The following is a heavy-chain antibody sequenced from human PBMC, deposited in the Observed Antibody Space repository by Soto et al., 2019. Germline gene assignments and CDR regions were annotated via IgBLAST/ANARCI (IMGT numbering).Heavy chain of an antibody. CDR2: IYYSGST. J-gene: IGHJ5*02. CDR1: GGSISSSNYY. V-gene: IGHV4-39*01. D-gene: IGHD3-3*02. Sequence: SESRSLTCSVSGGSISSSNYYWGWIRQPPGKGLEWIGSIYYSGSTYYNPSLKSRVTISVDTSKNQFSLKLSSVTAADTAVYYCASPKIAFYNWFDPWGQGTLVTVSS. CDR3: ASPKIAFYNWFDP.